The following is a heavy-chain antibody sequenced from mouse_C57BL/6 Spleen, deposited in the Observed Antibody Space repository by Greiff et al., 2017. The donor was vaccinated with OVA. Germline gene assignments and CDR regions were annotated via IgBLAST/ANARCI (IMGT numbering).Heavy chain of an antibody. Sequence: EVQGVESGGGLVKPGGSLKLSCAASGFTFSSYAMSWVRQTPEKRLEWVATISDGGSYTYSPDNVKGRFTISRDNAKTNLYLHMSPLTSEDTAMYYCARDGSSSFDNGGKGTTLTVSS. CDR1: GFTFSSYA. J-gene: IGHJ2*01. CDR3: ARDGSSSFDN. CDR2: ISDGGSYT. D-gene: IGHD1-1*01. V-gene: IGHV5-4*01.